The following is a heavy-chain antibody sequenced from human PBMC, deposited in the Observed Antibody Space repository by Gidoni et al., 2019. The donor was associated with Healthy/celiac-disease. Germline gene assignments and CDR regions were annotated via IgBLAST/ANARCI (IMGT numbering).Heavy chain of an antibody. J-gene: IGHJ6*02. D-gene: IGHD5-18*01. CDR1: GGTFSSYA. CDR2: IIPIFGTA. Sequence: QVQLVQSGAEVKKPGSSVKVSCKAYGGTFSSYAISWVRQSPGQGLEWMGGIIPIFGTANYAQKCQGRVTITADESTSTAYMELSSLRSEDTAVYYCARTVDTAMADYYYYGMDVWGQGTTVTVSS. CDR3: ARTVDTAMADYYYYGMDV. V-gene: IGHV1-69*01.